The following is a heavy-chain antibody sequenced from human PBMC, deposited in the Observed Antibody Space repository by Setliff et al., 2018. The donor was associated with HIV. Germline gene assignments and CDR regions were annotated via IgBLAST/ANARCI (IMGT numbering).Heavy chain of an antibody. J-gene: IGHJ2*01. CDR2: IHYSGSAA. Sequence: SETLSLTCTVSGGSVSTTNYYCSWIRQPPGKGLEWIGYIHYSGSAAYYSPSLQSRSTTSIDTSKNQFSLRLSSVTAADTAVYYCAGDKTYCNYSRCSRAGWYFDLWGRGTLVT. V-gene: IGHV4-30-4*08. CDR1: GGSVSTTNYY. CDR3: AGDKTYCNYSRCSRAGWYFDL. D-gene: IGHD2-2*01.